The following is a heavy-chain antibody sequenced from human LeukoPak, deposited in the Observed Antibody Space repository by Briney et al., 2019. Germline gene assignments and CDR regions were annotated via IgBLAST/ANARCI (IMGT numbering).Heavy chain of an antibody. CDR2: ISVSGGTT. D-gene: IGHD5-12*01. CDR1: GFTFRSFA. CDR3: AKDLDLVPTTIDS. J-gene: IGHJ4*02. V-gene: IGHV3-23*01. Sequence: GGSLRLSCAASGFTFRSFALKWVRQAPGKELEWVSGISVSGGTTYYADSVKGRFTVSRDNSRNTLYLQMNSLRADDTAVYYCAKDLDLVPTTIDSWGQGTLVTVSS.